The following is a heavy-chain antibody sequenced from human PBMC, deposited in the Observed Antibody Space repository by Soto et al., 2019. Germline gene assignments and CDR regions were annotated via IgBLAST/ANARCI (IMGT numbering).Heavy chain of an antibody. Sequence: PSETLSLTCTVSGGSISSYYWGWIRQPPGKGLEWIGSIYYSGSTYYNPSLKSRVTISVGTSKNQFSLKLSSVTAADTAVYYCAITVTTLRYYYYMDVWGKGTTVTVSS. J-gene: IGHJ6*03. CDR3: AITVTTLRYYYYMDV. CDR1: GGSISSYY. D-gene: IGHD4-17*01. CDR2: IYYSGST. V-gene: IGHV4-39*01.